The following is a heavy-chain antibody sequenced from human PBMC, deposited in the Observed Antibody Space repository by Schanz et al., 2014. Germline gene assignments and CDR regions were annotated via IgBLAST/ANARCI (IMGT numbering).Heavy chain of an antibody. V-gene: IGHV3-13*01. CDR2: IGYLGDT. D-gene: IGHD6-13*01. CDR3: AREQIMAAAGLVDY. J-gene: IGHJ4*01. CDR1: GFTLSNSD. Sequence: EVQLVESGGYLVQPGGSLRLSCSASGFTLSNSDMHWVRQGTGKGLEWVSTIGYLGDTYYPDSVKGRFTISRDNAKNSLYLQMNSLRAEDTAVYYCAREQIMAAAGLVDYWGHGTLVTVSS.